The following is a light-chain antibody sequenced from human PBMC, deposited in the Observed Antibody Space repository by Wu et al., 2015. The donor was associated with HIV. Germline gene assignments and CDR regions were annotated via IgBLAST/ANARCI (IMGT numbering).Light chain of an antibody. J-gene: IGKJ4*01. CDR1: QSVNNN. Sequence: EIVMTLSPATLSVSPGERATLSCRASQSVNNNLAWYQQKPGQAPRLLIFDGANRATGIPDRFSGSGSGTDFTLTINRLEPEDFAVYYCQQYDSSPLTFGGGTKVEIK. CDR2: DGA. CDR3: QQYDSSPLT. V-gene: IGKV3-20*01.